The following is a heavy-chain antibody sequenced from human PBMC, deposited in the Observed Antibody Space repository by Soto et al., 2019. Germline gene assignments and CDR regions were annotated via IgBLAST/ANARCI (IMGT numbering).Heavy chain of an antibody. CDR1: GGSFSGYY. Sequence: SETLSLTCAVYGGSFSGYYWSWIRQPPGKGLEWIGEINHSGSTNYNPSLKSRVTISVDTSKNQFSLKLSSVTAADTAVYYCARGRAYCSSTSCYARRLYDYWGQGTLVT. J-gene: IGHJ4*02. V-gene: IGHV4-34*01. CDR3: ARGRAYCSSTSCYARRLYDY. CDR2: INHSGST. D-gene: IGHD2-2*01.